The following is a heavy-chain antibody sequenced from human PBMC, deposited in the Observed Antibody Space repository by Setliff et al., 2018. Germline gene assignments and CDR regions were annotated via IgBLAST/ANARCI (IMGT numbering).Heavy chain of an antibody. V-gene: IGHV4-39*01. J-gene: IGHJ3*02. D-gene: IGHD2-2*03. CDR3: VRVEAGYCSSTSCYVVGAFDI. CDR1: GGSISSSIYF. Sequence: PSETLSLTCNVSGGSISSSIYFWGWIRQPPGKGLEWIGNIYYSGSTYYSPSLMSRVTISVDTSKNQFSLKLSSVTAADTAVYYCVRVEAGYCSSTSCYVVGAFDIWGQGTMVTVSS. CDR2: IYYSGST.